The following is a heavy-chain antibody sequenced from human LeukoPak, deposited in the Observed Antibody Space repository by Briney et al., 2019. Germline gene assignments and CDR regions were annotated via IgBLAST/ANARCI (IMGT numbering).Heavy chain of an antibody. D-gene: IGHD1-26*01. V-gene: IGHV3-7*01. J-gene: IGHJ4*02. CDR3: ASLDRGSYYSFDY. CDR1: GFTFSSYC. Sequence: GGSLRLSCAASGFTFSSYCMSWVRQAPGKGLEWVANIKQDGSEKYYVDSVKGRFTISRDNAKNSLYLQMNSLRAEDTAVYYCASLDRGSYYSFDYWGQGTLVTVSS. CDR2: IKQDGSEK.